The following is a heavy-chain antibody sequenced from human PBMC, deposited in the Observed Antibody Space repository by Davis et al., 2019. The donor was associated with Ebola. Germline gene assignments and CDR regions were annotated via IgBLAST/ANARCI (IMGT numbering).Heavy chain of an antibody. J-gene: IGHJ4*02. CDR2: MNPNSGNT. Sequence: ASVKVSCKASGYTFTSHDINWVRQATGQGLEWMGWMNPNSGNTGYAQKFQGRVTMTRDTSISTVYMELSSLRYDDTADYYCARGHNYAHEYWGQGTLVTVSS. CDR3: ARGHNYAHEY. CDR1: GYTFTSHD. D-gene: IGHD4-11*01. V-gene: IGHV1-8*01.